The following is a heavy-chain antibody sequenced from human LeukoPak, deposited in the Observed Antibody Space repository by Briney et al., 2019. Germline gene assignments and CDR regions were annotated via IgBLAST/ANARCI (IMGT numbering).Heavy chain of an antibody. CDR2: INTDGSST. D-gene: IGHD6-6*01. J-gene: IGHJ4*02. CDR1: GFTFSSYW. CDR3: ATSIAARRGGDY. V-gene: IGHV3-74*01. Sequence: GGSLRLSCAASGFTFSSYWMHWVRQTPGKGLVWVSRINTDGSSTNYADSVKGRFTISRDNAKNTVYLQMNSLRAEDTAVYYCATSIAARRGGDYWGQGTLVTVSS.